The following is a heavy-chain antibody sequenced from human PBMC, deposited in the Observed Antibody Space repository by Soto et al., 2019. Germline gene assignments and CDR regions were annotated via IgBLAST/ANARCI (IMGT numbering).Heavy chain of an antibody. J-gene: IGHJ6*01. CDR3: GRWLGTSYGMDV. V-gene: IGHV4-4*02. CDR2: IYHNGSP. CDR1: GGSISSTNW. D-gene: IGHD3-10*01. Sequence: SETLSLTCAVSGGSISSTNWWIWVRQSPGKGLEWIGEIYHNGSPDYNPSLKSRVTISVDKSKNHVFLKLTSVTAADTAMYFCGRWLGTSYGMDVWGQGTAVTVSS.